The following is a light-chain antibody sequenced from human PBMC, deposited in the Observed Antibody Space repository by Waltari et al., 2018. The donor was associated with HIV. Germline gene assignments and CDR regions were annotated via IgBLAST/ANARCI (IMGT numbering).Light chain of an antibody. CDR1: QSISSF. Sequence: DIQMTQSPSSLSASVGDRFTITCRASQSISSFLNWYQQKPGKAPNLLIYAASSLQSGVPSRFSGSGSATDFTLTISSLQPEDFATYYCQQSFSTPLTFGGGTKVQIK. J-gene: IGKJ4*01. CDR2: AAS. V-gene: IGKV1-39*01. CDR3: QQSFSTPLT.